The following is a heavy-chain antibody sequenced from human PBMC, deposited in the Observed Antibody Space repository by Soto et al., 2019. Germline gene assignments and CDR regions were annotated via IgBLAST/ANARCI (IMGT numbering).Heavy chain of an antibody. V-gene: IGHV3-7*03. D-gene: IGHD3-16*01. CDR1: GFTFNNYY. CDR3: AHWGPRHY. J-gene: IGHJ4*02. CDR2: MNPDGSRI. Sequence: EIQLVASGGALVQPGGSLRLSCGASGFTFNNYYMNWIRQSPGKGPEWVAIMNPDGSRIQYVDSVRGRFTMSRDSTKQTVYLQMESLRVEDTAVYYFAHWGPRHYWGLGTLVTVSS.